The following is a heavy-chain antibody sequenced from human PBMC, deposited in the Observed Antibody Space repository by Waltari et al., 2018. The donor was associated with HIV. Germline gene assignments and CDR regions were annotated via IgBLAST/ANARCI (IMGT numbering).Heavy chain of an antibody. V-gene: IGHV3-7*03. Sequence: EERLVESVARLVQPGGSVRLPGAASEFTCSRYRRTWSHLPAGKGLEWVANRSQDESEKSYAGSLRGRFTNYRENYKNVLSLKMKRLRKQDTGTYFRARGDVYEWFHFQDKYYGMDVWGQGTTVTVSS. CDR1: EFTCSRYR. CDR3: ARGDVYEWFHFQDKYYGMDV. J-gene: IGHJ6*02. D-gene: IGHD3-3*01. CDR2: RSQDESEK.